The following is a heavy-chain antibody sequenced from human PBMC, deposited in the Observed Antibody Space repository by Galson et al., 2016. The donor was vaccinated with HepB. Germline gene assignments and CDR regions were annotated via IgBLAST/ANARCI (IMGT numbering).Heavy chain of an antibody. V-gene: IGHV1-2*02. Sequence: SVKVSCKASGYTFTGYYMHWVRQAPGQGLEWMAGINPNSGGTIYAQTFQGRVTVTRDTSINTAYMELSRLRSDDTAVSYCATWLTVSIDATMDHWAQGTLVTVSS. CDR1: GYTFTGYY. CDR2: INPNSGGT. J-gene: IGHJ4*02. D-gene: IGHD1-14*01. CDR3: ATWLTVSIDATMDH.